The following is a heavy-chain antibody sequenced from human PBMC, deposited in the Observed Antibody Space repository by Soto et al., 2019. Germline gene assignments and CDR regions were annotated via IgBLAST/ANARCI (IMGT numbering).Heavy chain of an antibody. J-gene: IGHJ4*02. CDR2: ISWNSGSI. CDR1: GFTFDDYA. CDR3: AKDYYGADYYFDY. Sequence: PGGSLRLSCAASGFTFDDYAMHWVRQAPGKGLEWVSGISWNSGSIGYADSVKGRFTISRDNAKNSLYLQMNSLRAEDTALYYCAKDYYGADYYFDYWGQGTLVTVSS. D-gene: IGHD3-10*01. V-gene: IGHV3-9*01.